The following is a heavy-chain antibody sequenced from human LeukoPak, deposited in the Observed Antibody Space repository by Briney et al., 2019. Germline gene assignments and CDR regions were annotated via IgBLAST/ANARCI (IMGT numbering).Heavy chain of an antibody. CDR1: GYSFTSYW. CDR3: ARRGAAAGYSEY. CDR2: IYPGDSDT. D-gene: IGHD6-25*01. V-gene: IGHV5-51*01. Sequence: GESLKISCKGSGYSFTSYWIAWVRQMPGKGLEWMGMIYPGDSDTKYNPSFQGQVTLSADKSISTVYLQWSSLKASDTAMYYCARRGAAAGYSEYWGQGTLVTVPS. J-gene: IGHJ4*02.